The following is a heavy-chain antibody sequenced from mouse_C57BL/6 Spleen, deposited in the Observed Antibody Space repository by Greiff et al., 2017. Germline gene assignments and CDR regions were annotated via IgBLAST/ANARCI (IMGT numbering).Heavy chain of an antibody. D-gene: IGHD1-1*01. CDR2: IFPGSGST. CDR3: GRRQYGSSYFEY. J-gene: IGHJ2*01. Sequence: QVQLQQSGPELVKPGASVKISCKASGYTFTDYYINWVKQRPGQGLEWIGWIFPGSGSTYYNEKFKGKATLTVDKSSSTAYMLLSSLTSEDSAVYCCGRRQYGSSYFEYWGQGTTLTVSS. V-gene: IGHV1-75*01. CDR1: GYTFTDYY.